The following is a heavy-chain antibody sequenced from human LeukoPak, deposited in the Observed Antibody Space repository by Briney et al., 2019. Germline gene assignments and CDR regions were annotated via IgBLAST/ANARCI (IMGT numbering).Heavy chain of an antibody. CDR3: ARRGILPSPLDP. CDR1: GGSISSYY. D-gene: IGHD2-15*01. Sequence: PSETLSLTCTVSGGSISSYYWSWSRQPPGKGLEWIGYIYTSGSTNYNPSLKSRVTISVDTSKNQFSLKLSSVTAADTAVYYCARRGILPSPLDPWGQGTLVTVSS. J-gene: IGHJ5*02. V-gene: IGHV4-4*09. CDR2: IYTSGST.